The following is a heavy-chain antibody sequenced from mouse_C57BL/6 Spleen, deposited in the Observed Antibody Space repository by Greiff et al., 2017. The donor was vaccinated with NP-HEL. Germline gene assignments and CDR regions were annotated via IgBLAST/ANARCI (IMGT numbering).Heavy chain of an antibody. CDR1: GYTFTDYY. CDR2: INPNNGGT. Sequence: EVKLQQSGSELVKPGASVKISCKASGYTFTDYYMNWVKQSHGKSLEWIGDINPNNGGTSYNQKFKGKATLTVDKSSSTAYMELRSLTSEDSAVYYCARPDYYGSSPLAMDYWGQGTSVTVSS. CDR3: ARPDYYGSSPLAMDY. J-gene: IGHJ4*01. V-gene: IGHV1-26*01. D-gene: IGHD1-1*01.